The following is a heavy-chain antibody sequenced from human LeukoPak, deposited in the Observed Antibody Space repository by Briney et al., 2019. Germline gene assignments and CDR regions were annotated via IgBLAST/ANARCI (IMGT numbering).Heavy chain of an antibody. Sequence: GGSLRLSCAASGFTFSSYEMNWVRQAPGKGLEWVSCISSSGSTIYYADSVKGRFTISRDNAKNSLYLQMNSLRAEDTAVYYCARFNKWELLDYWGQGTLVTVSS. V-gene: IGHV3-48*03. CDR3: ARFNKWELLDY. J-gene: IGHJ4*02. CDR2: ISSSGSTI. CDR1: GFTFSSYE. D-gene: IGHD1-26*01.